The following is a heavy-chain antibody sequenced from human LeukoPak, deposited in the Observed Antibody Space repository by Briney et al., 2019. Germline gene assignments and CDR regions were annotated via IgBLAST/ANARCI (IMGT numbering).Heavy chain of an antibody. J-gene: IGHJ3*02. Sequence: PGGSLRLSCEASGFTFTNAWMSWVRQAPGKGLEWVGRIKSKTDGGTTDYAAPVKGRFTISRDDSKNTLYLQMNSLKTEDTAVYYCTSPPVDSSGYYDHDAFDIWGQGTMVTVSS. CDR3: TSPPVDSSGYYDHDAFDI. CDR2: IKSKTDGGTT. V-gene: IGHV3-15*01. CDR1: GFTFTNAW. D-gene: IGHD3-22*01.